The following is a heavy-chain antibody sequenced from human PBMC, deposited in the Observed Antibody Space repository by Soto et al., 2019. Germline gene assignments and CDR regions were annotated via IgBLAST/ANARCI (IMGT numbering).Heavy chain of an antibody. V-gene: IGHV3-11*06. D-gene: IGHD2-8*01. J-gene: IGHJ4*02. CDR3: AMAQRKAQYYFDY. CDR1: VFTFSDYY. Sequence: WGALLVSCASSVFTFSDYYMSWIRQAPGKGLEWVSYISCSGSHTNYADPVKGRFTISRDNAKNSLYLQIYSLRAEDTSVYYCAMAQRKAQYYFDYWGRGALVTVSS. CDR2: ISCSGSHT.